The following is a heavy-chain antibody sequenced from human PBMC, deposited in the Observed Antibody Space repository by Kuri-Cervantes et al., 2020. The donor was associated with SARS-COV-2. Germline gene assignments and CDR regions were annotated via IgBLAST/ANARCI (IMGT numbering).Heavy chain of an antibody. D-gene: IGHD4/OR15-4a*01. J-gene: IGHJ3*02. CDR1: GDTFTYRF. CDR3: ARSGPGAISREDGALDI. V-gene: IGHV1-45*02. CDR2: ITPFNGNT. Sequence: SVKVSCKAPGDTFTYRFLHWVRQAPGQAPEWMGWITPFNGNTKYAQKFQDRVTITRDRSMNTAYMELSSLRSEDTAMYYCARSGPGAISREDGALDIWGQGTMVTVSS.